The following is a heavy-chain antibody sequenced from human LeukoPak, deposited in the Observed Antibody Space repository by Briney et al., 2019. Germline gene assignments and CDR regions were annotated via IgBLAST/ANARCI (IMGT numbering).Heavy chain of an antibody. CDR2: IKQDGGEK. CDR3: ARDGTAAGLYFDS. V-gene: IGHV3-7*01. J-gene: IGHJ4*01. Sequence: PGGSLRLSCAVSGFTFSSYWMNWVRQAPGKGLEWVASIKQDGGEKYYVDSVKDRFTISRVNAKNSLYLQMSSLRAEDTAVYYCARDGTAAGLYFDSWGQGTLVTVSS. D-gene: IGHD6-13*01. CDR1: GFTFSSYW.